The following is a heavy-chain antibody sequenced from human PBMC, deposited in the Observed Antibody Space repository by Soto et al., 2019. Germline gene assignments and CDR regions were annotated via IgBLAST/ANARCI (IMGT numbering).Heavy chain of an antibody. D-gene: IGHD3-10*01. Sequence: ASETLSLTCTVSGGSISSSSYYWGWIRQPPGKGLEWIGSIYYSGSTYYNPSLKSRVTISVDTSKNQFSLKLSSVTAADTAVYYCARRKLTRFGELSGSYYFDYWGQGTLVTVSS. CDR3: ARRKLTRFGELSGSYYFDY. CDR2: IYYSGST. J-gene: IGHJ4*02. CDR1: GGSISSSSYY. V-gene: IGHV4-39*01.